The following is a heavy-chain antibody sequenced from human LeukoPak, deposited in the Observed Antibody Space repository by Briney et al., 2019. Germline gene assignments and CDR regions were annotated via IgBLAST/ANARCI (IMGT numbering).Heavy chain of an antibody. Sequence: GRSLRLSCAASGFTFSSYAMHWVRQAPGKGLEWVAVISYDGSNKYYADSVKGRFTISRDNSKNTLYLQMNSLRAEDTAVYYCARGGDGYPTDYWGQGTLVTVSS. D-gene: IGHD3-22*01. V-gene: IGHV3-30*04. CDR1: GFTFSSYA. J-gene: IGHJ4*02. CDR2: ISYDGSNK. CDR3: ARGGDGYPTDY.